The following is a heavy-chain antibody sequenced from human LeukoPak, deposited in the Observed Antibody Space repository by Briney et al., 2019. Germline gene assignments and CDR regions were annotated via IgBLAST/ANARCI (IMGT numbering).Heavy chain of an antibody. V-gene: IGHV4-34*01. CDR2: INHRGST. D-gene: IGHD6-13*01. CDR1: GGSISNYY. Sequence: SETLSLTCTVSGGSISNYYWSWIRQPPGEGLEWIGEINHRGSTNYNPSLKSRVTISVDTSKNQFSLKLSSVTAADTAVYYCARGLYSSSFLRYWGQGTLVTVSS. J-gene: IGHJ4*02. CDR3: ARGLYSSSFLRY.